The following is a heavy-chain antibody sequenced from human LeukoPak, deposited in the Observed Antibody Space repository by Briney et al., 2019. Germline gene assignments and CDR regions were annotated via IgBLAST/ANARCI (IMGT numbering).Heavy chain of an antibody. V-gene: IGHV4-59*01. D-gene: IGHD2-2*01. CDR1: GGSISSYY. Sequence: SETLSLTCTASGGSISSYYWSWIRQPPGKGLEWIGYIYYSGSTNYNPSLKSRVTISVDTSKNQFSLKLSSVTAADTAVYYCARVGFCSSTSCYPLDYWGQGTLVTVSS. CDR2: IYYSGST. CDR3: ARVGFCSSTSCYPLDY. J-gene: IGHJ4*02.